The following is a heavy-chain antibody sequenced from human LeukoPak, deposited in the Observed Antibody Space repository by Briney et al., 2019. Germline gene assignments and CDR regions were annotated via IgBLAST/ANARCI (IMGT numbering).Heavy chain of an antibody. Sequence: VASVNVSSTASGYTFTNYAISWVRQAPGQGLEWMGWISVYSDDTKSAQNFQGRITMTTDTSTSTAYMELRSLRSDDTAVYYCAREGDSSGYFFRRDYWGQGTLVTVSS. V-gene: IGHV1-18*01. CDR3: AREGDSSGYFFRRDY. CDR1: GYTFTNYA. CDR2: ISVYSDDT. J-gene: IGHJ4*02. D-gene: IGHD3-22*01.